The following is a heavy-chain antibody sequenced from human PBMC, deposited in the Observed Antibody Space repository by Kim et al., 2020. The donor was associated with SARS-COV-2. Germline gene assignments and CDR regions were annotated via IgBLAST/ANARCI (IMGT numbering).Heavy chain of an antibody. V-gene: IGHV3-48*02. Sequence: GGSLRLSCAASGFTFSSYSMNWVRQAPGKGLEWVSYISSSSSTIYYADSVKGRFTISRDNAKNSLYLQMNSLRDEDTAVYYCARDLRHYYGSGSYYRRTGYYYYGMDVWGQGTTVTVSS. CDR3: ARDLRHYYGSGSYYRRTGYYYYGMDV. J-gene: IGHJ6*02. CDR2: ISSSSSTI. CDR1: GFTFSSYS. D-gene: IGHD3-10*01.